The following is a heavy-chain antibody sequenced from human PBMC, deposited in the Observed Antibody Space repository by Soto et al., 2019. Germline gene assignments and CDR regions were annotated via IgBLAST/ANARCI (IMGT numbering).Heavy chain of an antibody. CDR2: IKEDGSEK. Sequence: PGWSLRLSCAASGFSFSDSWMDWVRQAPGKGPEWVANIKEDGSEKNYVDSVKGRFTISRDNAKNSLYLQMNSLRAEDTAVYYCASLGRQGWGKGTKVTVSS. CDR3: ASLGRQG. CDR1: GFSFSDSW. J-gene: IGHJ6*04. V-gene: IGHV3-7*01. D-gene: IGHD3-16*01.